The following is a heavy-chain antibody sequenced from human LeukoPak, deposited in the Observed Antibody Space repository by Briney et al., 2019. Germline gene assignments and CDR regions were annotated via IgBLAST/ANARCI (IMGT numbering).Heavy chain of an antibody. CDR3: ARERTRWELLGGGAFDI. J-gene: IGHJ3*02. CDR2: ISYDGSNK. V-gene: IGHV3-30-3*01. CDR1: GFTFSSYA. D-gene: IGHD1-26*01. Sequence: GGSLRLSCAASGFTFSSYAMHWVRQAPGKGLEWAAVISYDGSNKYYADSVKGRFTISRDNSKNTLYLQMNSLRAEDTAVYYCARERTRWELLGGGAFDIWGQGTMVTVSS.